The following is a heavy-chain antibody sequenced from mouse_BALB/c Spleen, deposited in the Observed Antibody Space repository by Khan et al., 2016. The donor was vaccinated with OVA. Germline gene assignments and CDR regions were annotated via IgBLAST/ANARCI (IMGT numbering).Heavy chain of an antibody. D-gene: IGHD1-1*01. V-gene: IGHV2-9*02. J-gene: IGHJ3*01. CDR3: PRPYYGSAWFAY. CDR1: GFSLTNYG. CDR2: ICAGGST. Sequence: QVQLMQSGPGLVAPSQSLSITCAVSGFSLTNYGVYWVRQPPREGLEWLGVICAGGSTNYNSALMSRLSISYDNSNSQAFLKMNSRQTNDTAMIYCPRPYYGSAWFAYWGQGTLVTVSA.